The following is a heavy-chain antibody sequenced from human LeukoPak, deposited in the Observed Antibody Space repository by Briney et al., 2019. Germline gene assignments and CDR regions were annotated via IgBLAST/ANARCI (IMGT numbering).Heavy chain of an antibody. CDR2: ISPNSDYL. Sequence: GGSLRLSCAASGFSFSTYTMNWVRQAPGKGLEWVSSISPNSDYLGYADSVKGRFTISRDNAKNSLYLEMNNLRAEETAIYYCSRHDYGRGGYYDHWGQGTLLTVSS. CDR1: GFSFSTYT. J-gene: IGHJ4*01. D-gene: IGHD3-22*01. V-gene: IGHV3-21*01. CDR3: SRHDYGRGGYYDH.